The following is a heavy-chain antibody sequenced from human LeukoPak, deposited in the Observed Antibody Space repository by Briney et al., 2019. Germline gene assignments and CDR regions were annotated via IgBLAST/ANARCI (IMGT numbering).Heavy chain of an antibody. CDR1: GGSISSYY. D-gene: IGHD3-16*02. CDR2: IYTSGST. V-gene: IGHV4-4*07. CDR3: AREPEPGDYVWGSYRYPKAYFDY. Sequence: SETLSLTCTVSGGSISSYYWRWIRQPAGKGLEWIGRIYTSGSTNYNPSLKSRVTMSVDTSKNQFSLKLSSVTAADTAVYYCAREPEPGDYVWGSYRYPKAYFDYWGQGTLVTVSS. J-gene: IGHJ4*02.